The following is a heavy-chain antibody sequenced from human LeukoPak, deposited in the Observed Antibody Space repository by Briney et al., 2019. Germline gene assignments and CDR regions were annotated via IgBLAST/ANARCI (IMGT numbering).Heavy chain of an antibody. V-gene: IGHV1-18*01. CDR1: GYTFTSYG. Sequence: ASVKVSCKASGYTFTSYGISWVRQAPGQGLEWLGWISAYNGNTNYAQKLQGRVTMTTDTSTSTAYMELRSLRSDDTAVYYCARDDRGYNWFDPWGQGTLVTVSS. J-gene: IGHJ5*02. CDR2: ISAYNGNT. CDR3: ARDDRGYNWFDP. D-gene: IGHD5-12*01.